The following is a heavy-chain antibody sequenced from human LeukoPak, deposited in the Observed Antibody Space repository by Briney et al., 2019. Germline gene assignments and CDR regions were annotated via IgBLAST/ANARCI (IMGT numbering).Heavy chain of an antibody. J-gene: IGHJ4*02. D-gene: IGHD6-19*01. CDR1: GFTFSSYW. V-gene: IGHV3-74*01. Sequence: GGSLRLSCAASGFTFSSYWMNWVRQAPGKGLVWVSRIASDGSSTTYADSVKGRFSISRDNAKNTLYLQMNSLRVEDTAVYYCARDPSGSGWSLNYWGQGTLVTVSS. CDR2: IASDGSST. CDR3: ARDPSGSGWSLNY.